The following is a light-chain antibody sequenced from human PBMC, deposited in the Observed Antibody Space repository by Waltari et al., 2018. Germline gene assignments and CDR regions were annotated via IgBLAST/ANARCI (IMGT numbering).Light chain of an antibody. CDR2: GAS. CDR3: QQYGSSILYT. V-gene: IGKV3-20*01. CDR1: QRLTKNY. J-gene: IGKJ2*01. Sequence: VLTQSPGTLSLSPGERATVSCRASQRLTKNYLAWYQQKPGQAPRLLIYGASSRAAVIPDRFSGSGSGTDFTLTISRLEPEDFAMYYCQQYGSSILYTFGQGTKLEIK.